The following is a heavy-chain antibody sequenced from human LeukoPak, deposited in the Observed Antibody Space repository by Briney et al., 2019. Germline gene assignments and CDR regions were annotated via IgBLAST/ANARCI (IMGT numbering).Heavy chain of an antibody. CDR2: IRYDGSNK. Sequence: GGSLRLSCAASGFTFSSYGMHWVRQAPGKGLEWVAFIRYDGSNKYYADSVKGRFTISRDNSKNTLYLQMNSLRAEDTAVYYCAKDASYYDILTGYHDYWGQGTLVTVSS. J-gene: IGHJ4*02. CDR3: AKDASYYDILTGYHDY. D-gene: IGHD3-9*01. V-gene: IGHV3-30*02. CDR1: GFTFSSYG.